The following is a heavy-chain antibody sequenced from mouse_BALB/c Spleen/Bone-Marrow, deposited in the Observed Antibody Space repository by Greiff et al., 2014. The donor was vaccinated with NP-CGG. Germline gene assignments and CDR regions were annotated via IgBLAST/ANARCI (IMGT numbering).Heavy chain of an antibody. J-gene: IGHJ4*01. CDR2: INPYNGGT. Sequence: VQLKESGPELVKPGASMKISCKASGYSFAGYTMKWGKQSHGKNLEWIGLINPYNGGTIYNQKFKGKATLTVDKSSSTAYMELLSLTPEDSAVYYCSRMGAMDHWGQGTSVTVSS. CDR3: SRMGAMDH. V-gene: IGHV1-18*01. CDR1: GYSFAGYT.